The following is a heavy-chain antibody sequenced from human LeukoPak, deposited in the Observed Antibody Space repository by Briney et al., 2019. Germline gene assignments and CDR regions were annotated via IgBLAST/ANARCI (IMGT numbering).Heavy chain of an antibody. CDR3: ARDLVTVTKGFDI. Sequence: SETLSLTCTVSGYSISSGYYWGWIRQPPGKGLEWIGYISYIGTTNYNPSLKSRVTISIDTSKNQFSLKLSSVTTADTAVYYCARDLVTVTKGFDIWGLGTMVSVSS. CDR2: ISYIGTT. CDR1: GYSISSGYY. V-gene: IGHV4-38-2*02. D-gene: IGHD4-17*01. J-gene: IGHJ3*02.